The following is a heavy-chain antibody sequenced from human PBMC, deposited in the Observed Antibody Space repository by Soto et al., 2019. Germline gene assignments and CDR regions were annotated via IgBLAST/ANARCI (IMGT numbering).Heavy chain of an antibody. CDR2: IDYNGVT. D-gene: IGHD5-12*01. V-gene: IGHV4-39*07. CDR1: GGSIYRSGYY. CDR3: ARMVGISSGYDLYYYYGMDV. J-gene: IGHJ6*02. Sequence: PSETLSLTCTVSGGSIYRSGYYWGWIRQPPGRGLEWIGNIDYNGVTYSNPSLKSRVTISVDTSKNQFSLKLSSVTAADTAVYYCARMVGISSGYDLYYYYGMDVWGQGTTVTVSS.